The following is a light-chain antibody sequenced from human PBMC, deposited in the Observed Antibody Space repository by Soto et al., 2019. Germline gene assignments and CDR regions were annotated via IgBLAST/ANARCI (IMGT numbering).Light chain of an antibody. V-gene: IGKV1-27*01. CDR2: SAS. Sequence: DLQMTQSPSSLSASVGDSVTITCRASQDISVYLAWYQQKPRKVPKLLIYSASTLQSGVPSRFSGSGSGTDFTLTISSLQPEDVATYYCQKFNTAPLTFGQGTRLEIK. J-gene: IGKJ5*01. CDR1: QDISVY. CDR3: QKFNTAPLT.